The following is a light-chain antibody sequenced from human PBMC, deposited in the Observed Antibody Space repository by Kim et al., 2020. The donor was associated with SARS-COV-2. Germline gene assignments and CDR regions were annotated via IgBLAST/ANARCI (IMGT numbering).Light chain of an antibody. CDR1: QSVSSNY. J-gene: IGKJ2*01. Sequence: EIVLTQSPGTLSLSPGVRATLSCRASQSVSSNYLAWYQQKPGQAPRLLIYGASTRANGIPDRFSGSGSGTDFTLTISGLEPEDFAVYYCQQYGSSLYTFGQGTKLEI. CDR2: GAS. CDR3: QQYGSSLYT. V-gene: IGKV3-20*01.